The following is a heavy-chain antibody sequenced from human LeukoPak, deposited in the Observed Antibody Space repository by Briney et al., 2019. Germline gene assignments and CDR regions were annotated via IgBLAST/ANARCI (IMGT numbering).Heavy chain of an antibody. V-gene: IGHV4-39*07. CDR3: ARDMGSGSYDY. J-gene: IGHJ4*02. CDR2: IYYSGST. Sequence: GSLRLSCAASGFTFSSYSMIWIRQPPGKGLEWIGSIYYSGSTYYNPSLKSRVTISVDTSKNQFSLKLSSVTAADTAVYYCARDMGSGSYDYWGQGTLVTVSS. CDR1: GFTFSSYS. D-gene: IGHD3-10*01.